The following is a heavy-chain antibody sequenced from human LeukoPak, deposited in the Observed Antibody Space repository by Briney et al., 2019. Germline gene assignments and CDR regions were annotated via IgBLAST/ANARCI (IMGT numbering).Heavy chain of an antibody. Sequence: SETLSLTCTVSGGSISNSSYYWGWIRQPPGKGLEWIGSIYYSGSTYYNPSLKSRVTISVDTSKNQFSLKLSSVTAADTAVYYCARRSGYSYEGPINWFDPWGQGTLVTVSS. CDR2: IYYSGST. J-gene: IGHJ5*02. CDR1: GGSISNSSYY. V-gene: IGHV4-39*01. CDR3: ARRSGYSYEGPINWFDP. D-gene: IGHD5-18*01.